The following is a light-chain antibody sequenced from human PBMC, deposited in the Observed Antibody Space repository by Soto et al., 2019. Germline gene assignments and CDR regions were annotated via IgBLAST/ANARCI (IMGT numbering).Light chain of an antibody. CDR3: QQLNSFPLT. CDR1: QSISSW. Sequence: DIQMTQSPSTLSASVGDRVTITCRASQSISSWLAWYQQKPGKAPKLLIYKASGLESGVPSRFSGSGSATEFTLTISSLQPDDFATYYCQQLNSFPLTFGGGTKVEIK. J-gene: IGKJ4*01. CDR2: KAS. V-gene: IGKV1-5*03.